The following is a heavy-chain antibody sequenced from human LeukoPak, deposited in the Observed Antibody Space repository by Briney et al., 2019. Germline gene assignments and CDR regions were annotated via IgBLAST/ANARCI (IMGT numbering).Heavy chain of an antibody. J-gene: IGHJ4*02. CDR2: ISTSSSYI. V-gene: IGHV3-21*01. Sequence: KAGGSLRLSCAASGFTFSSYAMSWVRQAPGKGLEWVSSISTSSSYIYYADSLKGRFTISRDNARKSVYLEMNSLRVEDTAVYYCARDDGGYSSSSGFDYWGQGTLVTVSS. CDR3: ARDDGGYSSSSGFDY. D-gene: IGHD6-6*01. CDR1: GFTFSSYA.